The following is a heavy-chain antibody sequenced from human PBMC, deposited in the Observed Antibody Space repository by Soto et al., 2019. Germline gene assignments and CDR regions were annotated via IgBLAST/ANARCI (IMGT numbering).Heavy chain of an antibody. CDR3: TTGQFAAERWFDH. D-gene: IGHD6-13*01. V-gene: IGHV3-15*07. J-gene: IGHJ5*02. CDR1: GLTLSTAW. CDR2: IKSKTDGATT. Sequence: EVHLVQSGGGLVKPGGSLRLSCEASGLTLSTAWTNWVRQAPGKGLEWVGHIKSKTDGATTDFAAPVKGRFTISRDDSKNTLYLQMNGLQTEDTAVYYWTTGQFAAERWFDHWGQVTLVTVSS.